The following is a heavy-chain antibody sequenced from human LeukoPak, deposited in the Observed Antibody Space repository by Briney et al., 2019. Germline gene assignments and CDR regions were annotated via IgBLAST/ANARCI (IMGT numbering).Heavy chain of an antibody. Sequence: QTSETLSLTCTVSGGSISSDRFYWTWVRQPAGKGLEWIGRIKSSNTNYNPSLKSRVSISLDTSTNQFSLKLSSLTAADTAVYYCARGNNFDISGYYFYWYFDLWGRGTLVTVSS. V-gene: IGHV4-61*02. J-gene: IGHJ2*01. CDR2: IKSSNT. D-gene: IGHD3-22*01. CDR1: GGSISSDRFY. CDR3: ARGNNFDISGYYFYWYFDL.